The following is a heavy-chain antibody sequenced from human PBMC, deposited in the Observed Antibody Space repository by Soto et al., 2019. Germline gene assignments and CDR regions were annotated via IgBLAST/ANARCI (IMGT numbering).Heavy chain of an antibody. CDR3: AVGPSAAAWYSHGMDV. J-gene: IGHJ6*02. Sequence: QVQLVQSGAEVKKPGSSVKVSCKASGDTFSRYSISWVRQAPGQGLEWMGGIFPVFGTATYAQKFQGRVMITADESTNPAYMDLSSLTSEDTAVYYCAVGPSAAAWYSHGMDVWGQGTTVTVSS. CDR1: GDTFSRYS. V-gene: IGHV1-69*12. D-gene: IGHD2-2*01. CDR2: IFPVFGTA.